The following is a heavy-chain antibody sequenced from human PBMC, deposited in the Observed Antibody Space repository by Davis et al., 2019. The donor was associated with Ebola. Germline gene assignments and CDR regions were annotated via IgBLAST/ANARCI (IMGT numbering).Heavy chain of an antibody. CDR3: ARGHPSLY. Sequence: ESLKISCAASGFTFDDYGMSWVRQAPGKGLEWIGEINHSGSTNYNPSLKSRVTISVDTSKNQFSLKLSSVTAADTAVYYCARGHPSLYWGQGTLVTVSS. J-gene: IGHJ4*02. V-gene: IGHV4-34*01. CDR2: INHSGST. CDR1: GFTFDDYG.